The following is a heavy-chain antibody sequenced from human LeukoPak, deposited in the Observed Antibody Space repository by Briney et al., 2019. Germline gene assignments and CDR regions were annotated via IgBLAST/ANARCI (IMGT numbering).Heavy chain of an antibody. J-gene: IGHJ3*02. V-gene: IGHV4-34*01. CDR1: GGSFSGYY. CDR3: ARLRVWGSYRSAFDI. D-gene: IGHD3-16*02. Sequence: SETLSLTCAVYGGSFSGYYWSWIRQSPGKGLEWIGTIHHSGTTYYNPSLKSRVTISVDTSKNQFSLKVISVAAADTARYYCARLRVWGSYRSAFDIWGQGTMVTVSS. CDR2: IHHSGTT.